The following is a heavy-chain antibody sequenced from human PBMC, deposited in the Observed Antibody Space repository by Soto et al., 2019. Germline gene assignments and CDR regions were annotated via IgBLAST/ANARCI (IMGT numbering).Heavy chain of an antibody. CDR3: AKVALGIVVVPAPLNWFDP. CDR2: ISGSGGST. D-gene: IGHD2-2*01. Sequence: PGGSLRLSCAASGFTFSSYAMSWVRQAPGKGLEWVSAISGSGGSTYYADSVKGRFTISRDNSKNTLYLQMNSLRAGDTAVYYCAKVALGIVVVPAPLNWFDPWGQGTLVTVSS. V-gene: IGHV3-23*01. CDR1: GFTFSSYA. J-gene: IGHJ5*02.